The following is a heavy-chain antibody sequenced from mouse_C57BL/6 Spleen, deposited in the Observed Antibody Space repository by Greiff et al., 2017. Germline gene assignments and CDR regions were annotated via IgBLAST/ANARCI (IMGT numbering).Heavy chain of an antibody. CDR3: ARSHSSRPYAMDY. CDR1: GYTFTSYW. Sequence: VQLQQSGAELAKPGASVKLSCKASGYTFTSYWMHWVKQRPGQGLEWIGYINPSSGYTKYNQKFKDKATVTADKSSSTAYMHLSSLTYEDSAVYYCARSHSSRPYAMDYWGQGTSVTVSS. CDR2: INPSSGYT. V-gene: IGHV1-7*01. J-gene: IGHJ4*01. D-gene: IGHD1-1*01.